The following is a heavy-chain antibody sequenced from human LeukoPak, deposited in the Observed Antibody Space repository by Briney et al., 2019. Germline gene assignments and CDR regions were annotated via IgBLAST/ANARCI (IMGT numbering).Heavy chain of an antibody. CDR3: ARGGVLRYFDWLPGTIDY. D-gene: IGHD3-9*01. J-gene: IGHJ4*02. V-gene: IGHV1-18*01. CDR1: GGTFSSYA. Sequence: ASVKVSCKASGGTFSSYAISWVRQAPGQGLEWMGWISAYNGNTNYAQKLQGRVTMTTDTSTSTAYMELRSLRSDDTAVYYCARGGVLRYFDWLPGTIDYWGQGTLVTVSS. CDR2: ISAYNGNT.